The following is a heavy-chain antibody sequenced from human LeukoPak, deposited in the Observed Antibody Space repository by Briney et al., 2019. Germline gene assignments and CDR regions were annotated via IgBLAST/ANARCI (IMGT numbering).Heavy chain of an antibody. CDR1: GFTFSSYA. D-gene: IGHD6-6*01. V-gene: IGHV3-30*01. J-gene: IGHJ4*02. Sequence: GGSLRLSCAASGFTFSSYAMHWVRQAPGKGLEWVALISYDGSNKYYADSVKGRFSIFRDNPKNTLYLQMNSLRAEDTAVYYCARQYSSSYTIDYWGQGTLVTVSS. CDR2: ISYDGSNK. CDR3: ARQYSSSYTIDY.